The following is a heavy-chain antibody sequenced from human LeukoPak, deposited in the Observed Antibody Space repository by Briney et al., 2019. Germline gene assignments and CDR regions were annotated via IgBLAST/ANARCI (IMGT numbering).Heavy chain of an antibody. CDR3: ARVAVSGPTGWFDS. CDR1: GFALKSYS. V-gene: IGHV3-21*01. J-gene: IGHJ5*01. D-gene: IGHD2-8*02. CDR2: ISSTSAYI. Sequence: GGSLRLSCAGSGFALKSYSLTWVRQAPGKGLEWVSSISSTSAYIHYADSVKGRFTISRDNVDNVVYLEMNSLGAEDSATYYCARVAVSGPTGWFDSWGQGTLVIVSS.